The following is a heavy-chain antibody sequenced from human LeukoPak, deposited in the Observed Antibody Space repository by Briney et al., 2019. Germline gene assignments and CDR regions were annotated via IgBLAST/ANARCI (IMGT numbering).Heavy chain of an antibody. CDR2: ISSSSSYI. D-gene: IGHD2-2*01. V-gene: IGHV3-21*01. CDR3: ATLPVVVPAAIDSLYYYYMDV. CDR1: GFTFSSYS. Sequence: PGGSLRLSCAASGFTFSSYSMNWVRQAPGKGLEWVSSISSSSSYIYYADSVKGRFTISRDNAKNSLYLQMNSLRAEDTAVYYCATLPVVVPAAIDSLYYYYMDVWGKGTTDTVSS. J-gene: IGHJ6*03.